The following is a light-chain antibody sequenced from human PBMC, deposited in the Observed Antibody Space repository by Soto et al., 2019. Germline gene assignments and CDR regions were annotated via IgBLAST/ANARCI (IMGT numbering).Light chain of an antibody. Sequence: EIVLTQSPGTLSLSPGERATLSCRASQSVSSSYLAWYQQNRGQAPRLLIYGASSRAPGIPDRFGGSGSGTEFTLTISRLEPVDFAVYYCQQYGSSRWTFGQGTKVEIK. CDR3: QQYGSSRWT. CDR1: QSVSSSY. V-gene: IGKV3-20*01. J-gene: IGKJ1*01. CDR2: GAS.